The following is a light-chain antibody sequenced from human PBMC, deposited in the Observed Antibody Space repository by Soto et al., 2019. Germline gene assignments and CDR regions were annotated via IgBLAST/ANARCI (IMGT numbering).Light chain of an antibody. CDR2: GAS. J-gene: IGKJ2*01. CDR3: QRYDISPFP. Sequence: EIVLTQSPGTLSLSPGERATLSCRASQSVSSTYLAWYQQKPGQAPRLLIYGASSRATGIPDRFSGSGSGTDFTLTISRLEREDFAVYYCQRYDISPFPFGQGTKLEIK. V-gene: IGKV3-20*01. CDR1: QSVSSTY.